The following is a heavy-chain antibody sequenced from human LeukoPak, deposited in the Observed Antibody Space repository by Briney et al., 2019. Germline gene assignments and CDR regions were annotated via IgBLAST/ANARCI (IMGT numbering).Heavy chain of an antibody. V-gene: IGHV4-59*01. Sequence: SETLSLTCTVSGGSISSYYWSWIRQPPGKGLEWIGYIYYSGSTNYNPFLKSRVTISVDTSKNQFSLKLSSVTAADTAVYYCARGTPSMGEFDPWGQGTLVTVSS. CDR2: IYYSGST. D-gene: IGHD3-16*01. CDR1: GGSISSYY. CDR3: ARGTPSMGEFDP. J-gene: IGHJ5*02.